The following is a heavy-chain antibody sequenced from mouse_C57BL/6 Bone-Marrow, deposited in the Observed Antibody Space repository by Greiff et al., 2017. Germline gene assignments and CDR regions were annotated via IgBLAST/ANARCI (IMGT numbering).Heavy chain of an antibody. V-gene: IGHV1-50*01. CDR2: IDPSDSYT. D-gene: IGHD1-1*01. CDR1: GYTFTSYW. J-gene: IGHJ1*03. CDR3: AREGGKYYGSLLYWYFDV. Sequence: QVQLQQPGAELVKPGASVKLSCKASGYTFTSYWMQWVKQRPGQGLEWIGEIDPSDSYTNYNQTFKGQATLTVDTPSSTAYMQLSSLTSEDAAVYYCAREGGKYYGSLLYWYFDVWGTGTTVTVSS.